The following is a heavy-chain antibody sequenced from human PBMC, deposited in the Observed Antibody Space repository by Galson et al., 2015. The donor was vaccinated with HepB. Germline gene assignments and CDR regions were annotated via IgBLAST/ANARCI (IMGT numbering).Heavy chain of an antibody. D-gene: IGHD2-21*01. V-gene: IGHV3-7*01. J-gene: IGHJ4*02. CDR2: IKQDGSEK. CDR1: GFTFSSYW. Sequence: SLRLSCAASGFTFSSYWMSWVRQAPGKGLEWVANIKQDGSEKYYVDSVKGRFTISRDNAKNSLYLQMNSLRAEDTAFYYCARRGAILGRPKPIDYWGQGTLVTVSS. CDR3: ARRGAILGRPKPIDY.